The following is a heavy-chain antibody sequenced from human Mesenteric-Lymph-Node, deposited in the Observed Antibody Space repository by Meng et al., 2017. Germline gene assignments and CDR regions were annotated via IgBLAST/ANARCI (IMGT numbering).Heavy chain of an antibody. J-gene: IGHJ6*02. D-gene: IGHD6-13*01. V-gene: IGHV3-66*02. CDR3: ARESGIAAAGPPRTYYYYGMDV. CDR2: IYSGGST. CDR1: GFTVSSDY. Sequence: ESLKLSCAASGFTVSSDYMSWVRQAPGKGLEWVSVIYSGGSTYYADSVKGRFTISRDNSKNTLYLQMNSLRAEDTAVYYCARESGIAAAGPPRTYYYYGMDVWGQGTTVTVSS.